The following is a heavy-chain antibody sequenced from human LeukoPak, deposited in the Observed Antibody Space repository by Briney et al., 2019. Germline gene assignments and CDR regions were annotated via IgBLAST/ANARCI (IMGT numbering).Heavy chain of an antibody. Sequence: GGSLRLSCAASGFTFSSYSMNWVRQAPGKGLEWVSYISSSGSSIYYANSVKGRFTISRDNAKNSLYPQMNSLSAEDTAVYYCATVGRSTRPGHWGQGALVTVSS. V-gene: IGHV3-48*04. CDR1: GFTFSSYS. CDR3: ATVGRSTRPGH. CDR2: ISSSGSSI. D-gene: IGHD6-6*01. J-gene: IGHJ4*02.